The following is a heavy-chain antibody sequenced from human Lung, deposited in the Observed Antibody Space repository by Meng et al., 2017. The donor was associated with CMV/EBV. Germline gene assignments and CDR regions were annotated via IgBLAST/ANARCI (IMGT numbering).Heavy chain of an antibody. V-gene: IGHV7-4-1*02. J-gene: IGHJ4*02. CDR1: GYTFTSYA. D-gene: IGHD2-15*01. Sequence: LVQAGSVLKKAGAAVKGSCKASGYTFTSYAMNWVRQAPGQGPEWMGWINTNTGNPTYAQGFTGRFVFSLDTSVSTAYLQISSLKAADTAVYYCARLYCSGGSCYTIDYWGQGTLVTVSS. CDR2: INTNTGNP. CDR3: ARLYCSGGSCYTIDY.